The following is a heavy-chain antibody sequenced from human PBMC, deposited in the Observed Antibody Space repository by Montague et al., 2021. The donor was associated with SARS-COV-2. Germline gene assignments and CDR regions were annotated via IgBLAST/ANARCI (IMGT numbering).Heavy chain of an antibody. D-gene: IGHD6-19*01. V-gene: IGHV6-1*01. CDR3: VRYSGWFYFDF. J-gene: IGHJ4*02. Sequence: CAISGDSVSSNSVAWSWIRRSPSRGLEWLGRTYYRSKWYSDYAPXVRGRLTVNPDASKNEFSLELNYVTPEDTGVYYCVRYSGWFYFDFWGQGTLVTVSS. CDR2: TYYRSKWYS. CDR1: GDSVSSNSVA.